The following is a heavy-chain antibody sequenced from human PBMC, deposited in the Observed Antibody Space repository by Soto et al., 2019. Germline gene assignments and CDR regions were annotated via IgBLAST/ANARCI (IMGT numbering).Heavy chain of an antibody. Sequence: GGSLRLSVTASGFTLQNYAMAWVRQAPGKGLEWVSTLIGGHYGTAYSYSVKGRFTVSRDNSKNCLYLQMNSLGVEDTAMYFCAKGKSTGDIDWFDPWGQGSLVTV. J-gene: IGHJ5*02. CDR1: GFTLQNYA. V-gene: IGHV3-23*01. D-gene: IGHD3-10*01. CDR2: LIGGHYGT. CDR3: AKGKSTGDIDWFDP.